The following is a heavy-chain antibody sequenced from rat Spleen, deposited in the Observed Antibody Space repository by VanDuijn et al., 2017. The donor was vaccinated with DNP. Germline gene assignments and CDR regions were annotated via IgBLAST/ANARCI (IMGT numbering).Heavy chain of an antibody. CDR3: SREGLRASDY. D-gene: IGHD4-1*01. CDR1: GFNFNDYW. Sequence: EVKLVESGGGLVQPGRSLKLSCAASGFNFNDYWMGWVRQAPGKGLEWIGEINEDSGTINYTPSLKHKFTISRDNAQNTLYLQMSKLGSEDSAIYYCSREGLRASDYWGQGVLVTVSS. V-gene: IGHV4-2*01. J-gene: IGHJ2*01. CDR2: INEDSGTI.